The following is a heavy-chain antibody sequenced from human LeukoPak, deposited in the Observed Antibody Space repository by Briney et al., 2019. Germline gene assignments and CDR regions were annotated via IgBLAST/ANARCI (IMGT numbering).Heavy chain of an antibody. Sequence: SETLSLTCTVSGGSISSHYWSWIRQPPGKGLEGSGYIYYSGSTNYNPSLKSRVTLSVDTSKNQFSLKLSSVTAADTAVYYCARATSRGIFGVVYYYYMDVWGKGTTVTVSS. V-gene: IGHV4-59*11. CDR1: GGSISSHY. D-gene: IGHD3-3*01. CDR2: IYYSGST. J-gene: IGHJ6*03. CDR3: ARATSRGIFGVVYYYYMDV.